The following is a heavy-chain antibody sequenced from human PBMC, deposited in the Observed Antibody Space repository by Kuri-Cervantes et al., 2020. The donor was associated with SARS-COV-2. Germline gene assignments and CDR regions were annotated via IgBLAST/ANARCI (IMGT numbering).Heavy chain of an antibody. Sequence: GSLRLSCTVPGGSISSSSYYWGRIRQPPGKGLEWIGSIYYSGSTYYNPSLKSRVTISVDTSKNQFSLKLSSVTAADTAVYYCARDPSAVVTPPDSDAFDIWGQGTMVTVSS. CDR3: ARDPSAVVTPPDSDAFDI. CDR1: GGSISSSSYY. V-gene: IGHV4-39*02. CDR2: IYYSGST. D-gene: IGHD4-23*01. J-gene: IGHJ3*02.